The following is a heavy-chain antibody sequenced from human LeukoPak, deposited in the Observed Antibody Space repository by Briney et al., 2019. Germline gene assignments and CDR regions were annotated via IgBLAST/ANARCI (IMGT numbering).Heavy chain of an antibody. D-gene: IGHD2-15*01. CDR3: ARDSWCSGGSCYGGFGY. CDR2: ISYDGSNK. Sequence: GGSLRLSCAASGFTFSSYGMHWVRQAPGKGLEWVAVISYDGSNKYYADSVKGRFTISRDNSKNTLYLQMNSLRAEDTAVYYCARDSWCSGGSCYGGFGYWGQGTLVTVSS. CDR1: GFTFSSYG. V-gene: IGHV3-30*19. J-gene: IGHJ4*02.